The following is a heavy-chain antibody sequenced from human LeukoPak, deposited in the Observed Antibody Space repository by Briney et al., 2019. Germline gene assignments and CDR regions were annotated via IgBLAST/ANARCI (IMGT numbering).Heavy chain of an antibody. Sequence: RSETLSLICTVSGGSISSGDFYWSWVRQHPEKGLEWIGYIYYSGTAYYNPSLKSRVTMSVDTSKNQFSLKLDSVTAADTAVYYCARFSNAHGVKFDYWGQGTLVTVSS. V-gene: IGHV4-31*03. CDR2: IYYSGTA. CDR1: GGSISSGDFY. J-gene: IGHJ4*02. D-gene: IGHD2-8*01. CDR3: ARFSNAHGVKFDY.